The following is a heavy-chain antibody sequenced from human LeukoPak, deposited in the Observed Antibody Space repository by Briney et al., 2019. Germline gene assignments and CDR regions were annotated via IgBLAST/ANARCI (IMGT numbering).Heavy chain of an antibody. CDR2: ISSSSSYI. J-gene: IGHJ3*02. CDR1: GFTFSSYS. Sequence: GGSLRLSCAASGFTFSSYSMNWVRQAPGKGLEWVSSISSSSSYIYYADSVKGRFTISRDNAKNSLYLQMNSLRAEDTAAYYCASVTTKNAFDIWGQGTMVTVSS. D-gene: IGHD4-17*01. V-gene: IGHV3-21*01. CDR3: ASVTTKNAFDI.